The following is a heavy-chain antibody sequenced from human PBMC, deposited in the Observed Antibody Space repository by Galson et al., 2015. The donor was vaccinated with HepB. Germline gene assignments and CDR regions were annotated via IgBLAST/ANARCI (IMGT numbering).Heavy chain of an antibody. CDR3: ARGIYYDSSGYYYFDY. CDR1: GGTFSSYT. D-gene: IGHD3-22*01. CDR2: IIPLLGIT. J-gene: IGHJ4*02. Sequence: QSGAEVKKPGESLKISCKASGGTFSSYTINWVRQAPGQGLEWMGRIIPLLGITNQAQKFQGRVTITADKSTSTAYMELSSLRSEDTAVYYCARGIYYDSSGYYYFDYWGQGTLVTVSS. V-gene: IGHV1-69*04.